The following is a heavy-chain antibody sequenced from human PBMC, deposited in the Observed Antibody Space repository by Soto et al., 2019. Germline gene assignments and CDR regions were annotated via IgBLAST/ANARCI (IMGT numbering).Heavy chain of an antibody. CDR3: TTDVPSFYSSGWFSSWYDY. J-gene: IGHJ4*02. CDR2: IKSKTDGGTT. V-gene: IGHV3-15*01. CDR1: GFTFSNAW. Sequence: EVQLVESGGGLVKPGGSLRLSCAASGFTFSNAWMSWVRQAPGKGLEWVGRIKSKTDGGTTDYAAPVKGRFTISRDGEKNTLYLQLASMKTEDTDVYCCTTDVPSFYSSGWFSSWYDYLGQGTLVTVSS. D-gene: IGHD6-19*01.